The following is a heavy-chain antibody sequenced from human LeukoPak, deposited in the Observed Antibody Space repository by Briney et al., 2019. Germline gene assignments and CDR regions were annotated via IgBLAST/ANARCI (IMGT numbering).Heavy chain of an antibody. CDR1: GFTFSSYS. V-gene: IGHV3-21*01. CDR3: ARDHDGSGWYRGSYYYYMDV. D-gene: IGHD6-19*01. Sequence: GGSLRLSCAASGFTFSSYSMNWVRQAPGKGLEWVSSISSSSSYIYYADSVKGRFTISRDNSKNTLYLQMNSLRAEDTAVYYCARDHDGSGWYRGSYYYYMDVWGKGTTVTVSS. CDR2: ISSSSSYI. J-gene: IGHJ6*03.